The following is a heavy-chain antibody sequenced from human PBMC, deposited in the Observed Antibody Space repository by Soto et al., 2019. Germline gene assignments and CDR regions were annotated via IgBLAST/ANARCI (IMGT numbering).Heavy chain of an antibody. CDR3: ATIYYDSDAV. Sequence: SETLSLTCTVSGGSIRTANYYWGWIRQSPGKGLEWMASIYYSGTPYYKSSLSSRASISVDTSKNQFSLKLRSVTGADTALYYCATIYYDSDAVWRQGIQVTVSS. CDR2: IYYSGTP. V-gene: IGHV4-39*01. J-gene: IGHJ4*02. D-gene: IGHD3-9*01. CDR1: GGSIRTANYY.